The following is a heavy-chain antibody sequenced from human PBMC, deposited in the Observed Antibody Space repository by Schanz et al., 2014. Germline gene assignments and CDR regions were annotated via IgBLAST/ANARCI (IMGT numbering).Heavy chain of an antibody. CDR3: ARDLIAAAESWFDP. Sequence: QVQLVQSGVEVKRPGASVRVSCKASGYSFTDYAIHWVRQAPGQSLEWLGWINPSNGNTHYSPRLNGRVSISSDTAASTVYLHFSSLKSDDTAVYYCARDLIAAAESWFDPWVQGTPITVSS. V-gene: IGHV1-18*01. J-gene: IGHJ5*02. CDR2: INPSNGNT. D-gene: IGHD6-13*01. CDR1: GYSFTDYA.